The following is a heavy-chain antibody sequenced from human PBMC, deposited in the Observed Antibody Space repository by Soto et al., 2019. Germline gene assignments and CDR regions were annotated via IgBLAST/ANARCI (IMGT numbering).Heavy chain of an antibody. CDR3: TRRRDWTAVDPLDY. V-gene: IGHV3-73*02. Sequence: EVQLVESGGGLVQPGGSLKLSCADSGFAFSDSAMHWVRQASGKGLEWIGRIRGKRGNDGTAYAASVKGRFTISRDDSKTTTYLQMNSMNIADTAVYYCTRRRDWTAVDPLDYWGQGTLVTVSS. J-gene: IGHJ4*02. CDR2: IRGKRGNDGT. CDR1: GFAFSDSA. D-gene: IGHD5-18*01.